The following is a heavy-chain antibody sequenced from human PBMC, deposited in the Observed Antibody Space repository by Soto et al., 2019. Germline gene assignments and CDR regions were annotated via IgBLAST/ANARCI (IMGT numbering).Heavy chain of an antibody. Sequence: PGESLTISCKVSGYSFTSYWIIWVLQMPGKGLERMGRIDPSDSYTNYSPSFQGHVTISADKSISTAYLQWSSLKASDTATYYCARRSGENDYWGQGTMVTVSS. V-gene: IGHV5-10-1*01. CDR3: ARRSGENDY. CDR2: IDPSDSYT. J-gene: IGHJ4*02. CDR1: GYSFTSYW. D-gene: IGHD4-17*01.